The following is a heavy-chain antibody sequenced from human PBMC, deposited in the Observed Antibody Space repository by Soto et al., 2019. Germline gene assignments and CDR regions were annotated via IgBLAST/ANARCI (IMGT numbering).Heavy chain of an antibody. Sequence: QVQLVESGGGVVQPGRSLRLSCAASGFTFSSYGMHWVRQAPGKGLEWVAVIWYDGSNKYYADSVKGRFTISRDNSKNPLYLQMNSLRAEDTAVYYCARGDTAMVPDYWGQGTLVTVSS. CDR2: IWYDGSNK. CDR3: ARGDTAMVPDY. V-gene: IGHV3-33*01. CDR1: GFTFSSYG. D-gene: IGHD5-18*01. J-gene: IGHJ4*02.